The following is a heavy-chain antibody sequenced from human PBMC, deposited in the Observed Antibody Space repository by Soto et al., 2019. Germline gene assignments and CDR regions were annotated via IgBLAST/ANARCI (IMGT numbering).Heavy chain of an antibody. CDR2: TYYRSKWYN. CDR3: ARDRYRRIAAAGTTGFDP. Sequence: PSQTLSLTCAISGDSVSSNSAAWNWIRQSPSRGLEWLGRTYYRSKWYNDYAVSVKSRITINPDTSKNQFSLQLNSVTPEDTAAYYCARDRYRRIAAAGTTGFDPWGQGTLVTVSS. V-gene: IGHV6-1*01. CDR1: GDSVSSNSAA. D-gene: IGHD6-13*01. J-gene: IGHJ5*02.